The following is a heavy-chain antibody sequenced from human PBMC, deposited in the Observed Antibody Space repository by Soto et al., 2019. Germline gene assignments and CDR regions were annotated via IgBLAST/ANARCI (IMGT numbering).Heavy chain of an antibody. Sequence: QVQLQESGPGLVKPSETLSLTCTVSGDSISSYYWSWIRQPPGKGLEWIGCVYYSGSTNYNPSLKSRVTISVDTAKNQFSLKLSSVTAADTAVYYCGSTTSGYFDYWGQGTLVTVSS. V-gene: IGHV4-59*08. CDR3: GSTTSGYFDY. CDR2: VYYSGST. J-gene: IGHJ4*02. D-gene: IGHD3-22*01. CDR1: GDSISSYY.